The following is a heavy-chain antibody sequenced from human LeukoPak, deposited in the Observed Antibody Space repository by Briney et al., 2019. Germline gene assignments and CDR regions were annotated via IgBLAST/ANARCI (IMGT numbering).Heavy chain of an antibody. CDR1: GGTFSSYA. V-gene: IGHV1-69*01. CDR3: ARDLGMAVTAARAFDI. J-gene: IGHJ3*02. D-gene: IGHD6-19*01. CDR2: IIPIFGTA. Sequence: ASVKDSCKASGGTFSSYAISWVRQAPGQGLEWMGGIIPIFGTANYAQKFQGRVTITADESTSTAYMELSSLRSEDTAVYYCARDLGMAVTAARAFDIWGQGTMVTVSS.